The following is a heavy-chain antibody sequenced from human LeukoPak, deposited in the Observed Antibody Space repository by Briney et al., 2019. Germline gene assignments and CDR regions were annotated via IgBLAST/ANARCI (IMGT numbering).Heavy chain of an antibody. CDR1: GFTFDDYA. V-gene: IGHV3-9*01. J-gene: IGHJ4*02. Sequence: GGSLRLSCAASGFTFDDYAMHWVRHAPGKGLEWVSGISWNSGSIGYADSVKGRFTISRDNAKNSLYLQMNSLRAEDTALYYCAKVSSGWYGDLFDYWGQGTLVTVSS. D-gene: IGHD6-19*01. CDR2: ISWNSGSI. CDR3: AKVSSGWYGDLFDY.